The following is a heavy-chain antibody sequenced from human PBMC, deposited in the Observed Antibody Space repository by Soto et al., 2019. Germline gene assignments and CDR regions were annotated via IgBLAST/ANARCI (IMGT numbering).Heavy chain of an antibody. CDR3: ARESQYSQWLKNRYFEH. Sequence: SLRLSCAASRFTFSDYSMNLVRQSPVKGLEVVSYISGGGETIYYADSVRGRFTISRDNAKNSLFLQMNSLRDEDTAVYYCARESQYSQWLKNRYFEHWGQGTQVSVSS. V-gene: IGHV3-48*02. CDR2: ISGGGETI. J-gene: IGHJ4*02. D-gene: IGHD6-19*01. CDR1: RFTFSDYS.